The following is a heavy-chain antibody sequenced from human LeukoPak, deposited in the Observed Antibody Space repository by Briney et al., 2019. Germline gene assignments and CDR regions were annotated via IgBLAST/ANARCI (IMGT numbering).Heavy chain of an antibody. Sequence: GGSLRLSCAPSGFTHSSFSMICVRQAPGETLEGVSLMRLDGGLTYSEESVKGRFTIPRHNTKNLQYLQMNSLRAEDTAVYVCGRRVCNSCPLDFWGQGTLVTVSS. V-gene: IGHV3-7*01. CDR2: MRLDGGLT. D-gene: IGHD2-21*01. J-gene: IGHJ4*02. CDR1: GFTHSSFS. CDR3: GRRVCNSCPLDF.